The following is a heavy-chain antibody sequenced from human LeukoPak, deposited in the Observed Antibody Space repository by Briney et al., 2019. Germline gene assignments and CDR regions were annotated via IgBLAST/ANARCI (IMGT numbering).Heavy chain of an antibody. CDR2: ITSSSSYT. D-gene: IGHD6-13*01. V-gene: IGHV3-21*01. Sequence: PGGSLRLSCAAPGITFSNYNMNWVRQAPGKGLEWISAITSSSSYTFYADSVKGRFTISRDNAKNSLYLQMNSLRAEDTAVYYCARAGIAAAGTIDYWGQGTLVTVSS. CDR1: GITFSNYN. CDR3: ARAGIAAAGTIDY. J-gene: IGHJ4*02.